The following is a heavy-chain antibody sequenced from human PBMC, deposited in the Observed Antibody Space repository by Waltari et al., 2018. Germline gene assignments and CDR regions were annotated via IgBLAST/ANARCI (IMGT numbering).Heavy chain of an antibody. Sequence: EVYLVESGGTVVRPGGSLRLSCTTSGFTFDNHGMNWVRQAPGKGLEWVSGLTWNGGTTCYADSVKGRFTVSRDNAKNSLYLQMNSLTAEDTALYYCARDISYGGFDYWGQGTLVTVSS. CDR3: ARDISYGGFDY. V-gene: IGHV3-20*04. CDR1: GFTFDNHG. J-gene: IGHJ4*02. CDR2: LTWNGGTT. D-gene: IGHD3-16*01.